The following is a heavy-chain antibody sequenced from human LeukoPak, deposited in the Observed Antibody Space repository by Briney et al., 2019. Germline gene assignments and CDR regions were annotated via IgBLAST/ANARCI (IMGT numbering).Heavy chain of an antibody. CDR3: ARQTTAISFDY. Sequence: SETLSLTCTVSGGSIGSYYWTWIRQPPGKGLEWMGYIFYSGSMYYNPSLKSRLTISVDTSKNQFSLKLRSVTAADTAVYYCARQTTAISFDYWGQGALVTVSS. CDR2: IFYSGSM. V-gene: IGHV4-30-4*01. CDR1: GGSIGSYY. J-gene: IGHJ4*02. D-gene: IGHD4-17*01.